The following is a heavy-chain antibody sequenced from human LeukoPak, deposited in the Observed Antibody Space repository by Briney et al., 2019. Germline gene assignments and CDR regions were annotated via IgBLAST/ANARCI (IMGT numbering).Heavy chain of an antibody. CDR3: ARDTKWLSTGENDAFDI. Sequence: ASVKVSCKASGYTFTSYYMHWVRQAPGQGLEWMGIINPSGGSTSYAQKFQGRVTMTRDMSTSTVYMELSSLRSEDTAVYYCARDTKWLSTGENDAFDIWGQGTMVTVSS. V-gene: IGHV1-46*01. CDR2: INPSGGST. D-gene: IGHD3-22*01. J-gene: IGHJ3*02. CDR1: GYTFTSYY.